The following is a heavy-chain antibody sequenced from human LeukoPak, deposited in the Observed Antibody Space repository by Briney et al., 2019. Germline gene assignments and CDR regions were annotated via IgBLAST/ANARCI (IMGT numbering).Heavy chain of an antibody. CDR3: ARVQDQLLRY. D-gene: IGHD2-2*01. Sequence: GGSLRLSCAASGITFSSYEMNWVRQAPGKGLEWISYISSSGSTIYYADSVKGRFTISRDNTKNSLYLQMNSLRVEDTAIYSCARVQDQLLRYWGQGTLVTVSS. CDR1: GITFSSYE. CDR2: ISSSGSTI. V-gene: IGHV3-48*03. J-gene: IGHJ4*02.